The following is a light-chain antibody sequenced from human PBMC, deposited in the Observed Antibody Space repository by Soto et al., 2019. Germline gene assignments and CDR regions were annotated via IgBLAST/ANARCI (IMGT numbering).Light chain of an antibody. V-gene: IGKV1-27*01. Sequence: DFQMTQSPSSLSASVGDRVTITCRASQDISDHLAWYQHKPGKVPKLLIYEASTLQSGVTSRFSGGGSGTDLTLTISSLQPEDVATYYCHKYNRTPRTFGQGTKVELK. J-gene: IGKJ1*01. CDR3: HKYNRTPRT. CDR1: QDISDH. CDR2: EAS.